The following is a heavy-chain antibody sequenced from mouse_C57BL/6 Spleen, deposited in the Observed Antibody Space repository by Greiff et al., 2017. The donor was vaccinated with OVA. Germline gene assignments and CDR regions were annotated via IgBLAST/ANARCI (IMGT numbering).Heavy chain of an antibody. Sequence: QVQLQHPGAELVKPGASVKLSCKASGYTFTSYWMHWVKQRPGQGLEWIGMIHPNSGSTNYNEKFKSKATLTVDKSSSTAYMQLSSLTSEDSAVYYCARGGFYYGSSYYYAMDYWGQGTSVTVSS. J-gene: IGHJ4*01. CDR2: IHPNSGST. V-gene: IGHV1-64*01. CDR3: ARGGFYYGSSYYYAMDY. CDR1: GYTFTSYW. D-gene: IGHD1-1*01.